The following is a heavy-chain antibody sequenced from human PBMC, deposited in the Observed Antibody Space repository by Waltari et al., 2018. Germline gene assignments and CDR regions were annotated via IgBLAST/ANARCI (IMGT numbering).Heavy chain of an antibody. CDR3: ARQRFFDS. D-gene: IGHD3-3*01. CDR1: GGSISGYH. J-gene: IGHJ4*02. Sequence: QVQLQESGPGLVKPSETLSLTCTVSGGSISGYHWSWIRQPPGKGLEWIGYIYNSGSTNSPPPRRRRVTISVETSKSQFSLKLSSVTAADTAVYYCARQRFFDSWGQGTLVTVSS. CDR2: IYNSGST. V-gene: IGHV4-59*13.